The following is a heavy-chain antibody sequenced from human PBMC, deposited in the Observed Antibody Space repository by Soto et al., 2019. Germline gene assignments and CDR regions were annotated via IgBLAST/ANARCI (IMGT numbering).Heavy chain of an antibody. CDR3: AKDTVGGTLIGVPAAPANLAFDI. J-gene: IGHJ3*02. V-gene: IGHV3-9*01. CDR2: ISWNSGSI. CDR1: GFTFDDYA. Sequence: HPGGSLRLSCAASGFTFDDYAMHWVRQAPGKGLEWVSGISWNSGSIGYADSVKGRFTISRDNAKNSLYLQMNSLRAEDTALYYCAKDTVGGTLIGVPAAPANLAFDIWGQGTMVTVSS. D-gene: IGHD2-2*01.